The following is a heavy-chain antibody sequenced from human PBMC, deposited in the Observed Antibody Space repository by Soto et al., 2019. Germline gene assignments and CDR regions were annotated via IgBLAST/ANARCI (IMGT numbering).Heavy chain of an antibody. CDR1: GFTFSNYA. D-gene: IGHD3-22*01. Sequence: EVQLLESGGGLVQPGGSLRLSCAASGFTFSNYAMSWVRQAPGKGLEWVSAISGSGGSTYYADSVKGRFTISRDNSKNTLYLQMNSLEAEDTAVYYCAKDGGGYSSGYDYGDYWGQGTLVTVSS. V-gene: IGHV3-23*01. CDR2: ISGSGGST. J-gene: IGHJ4*02. CDR3: AKDGGGYSSGYDYGDY.